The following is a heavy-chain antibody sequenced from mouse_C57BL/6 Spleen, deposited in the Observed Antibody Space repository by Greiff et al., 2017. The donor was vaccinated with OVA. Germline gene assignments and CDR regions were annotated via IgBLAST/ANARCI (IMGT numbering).Heavy chain of an antibody. D-gene: IGHD1-1*01. CDR3: ARPDYYSSSYVEFAY. J-gene: IGHJ3*01. CDR2: IDPSDSET. CDR1: GYTFTSYW. Sequence: QVQLQQPGAELVRPGSSVKLSCKASGYTFTSYWMHWVKQRPIQGLEWIGNIDPSDSETHYNQKLKDKATLTVDNSSSTAYMQLSSLTSEDSAVYDCARPDYYSSSYVEFAYWGQGTLVTVSA. V-gene: IGHV1-52*01.